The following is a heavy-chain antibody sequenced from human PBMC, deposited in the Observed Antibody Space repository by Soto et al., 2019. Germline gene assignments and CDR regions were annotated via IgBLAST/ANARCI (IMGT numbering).Heavy chain of an antibody. V-gene: IGHV4-34*01. J-gene: IGHJ3*02. D-gene: IGHD2-21*02. Sequence: SETLSLTCAVYGGSFSGYYWSWIRQPPGKGLEWIGEINHSGSTNYNPSLKSRVTISVDTSKNQFSLKLSSVTAADTAVYYCARGSDIVVVTATDAFDIWGQGTMVTVSS. CDR3: ARGSDIVVVTATDAFDI. CDR1: GGSFSGYY. CDR2: INHSGST.